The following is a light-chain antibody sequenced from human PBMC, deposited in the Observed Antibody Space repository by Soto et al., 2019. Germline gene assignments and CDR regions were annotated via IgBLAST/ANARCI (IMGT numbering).Light chain of an antibody. Sequence: EIVMTQSPATLSVSPGEGATLSCSASQSVSSNLAWYQQKPGQAPRLLIYGASTRATGIPARFSRSESGTEFTLTISSLQSEDFAVYYCQQYNNWPPWTFGQGTKVEIK. CDR2: GAS. CDR1: QSVSSN. CDR3: QQYNNWPPWT. J-gene: IGKJ1*01. V-gene: IGKV3-15*01.